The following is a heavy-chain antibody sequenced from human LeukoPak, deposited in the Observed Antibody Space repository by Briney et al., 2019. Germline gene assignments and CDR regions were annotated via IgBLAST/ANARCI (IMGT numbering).Heavy chain of an antibody. CDR2: IYTSGST. Sequence: SQTLSLTCTVSGGSISSGSYYWSWIRQPAGKGLEWIGRIYTSGSTNYNPSLKSRVTISVDTSKNQFSLKLSSVTAADTAVYYCARDRLGYWYFDLWGRGTLVTVSS. CDR3: ARDRLGYWYFDL. V-gene: IGHV4-61*02. D-gene: IGHD6-6*01. CDR1: GGSISSGSYY. J-gene: IGHJ2*01.